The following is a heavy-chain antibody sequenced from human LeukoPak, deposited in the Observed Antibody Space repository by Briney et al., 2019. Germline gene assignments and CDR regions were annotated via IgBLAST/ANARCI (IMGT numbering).Heavy chain of an antibody. CDR2: IYSGGST. CDR1: GFTVSSNY. V-gene: IGHV3-53*01. J-gene: IGHJ5*01. Sequence: GGSLRLSCAASGFTVSSNYMSWVRQAPGKGLEWVSVIYSGGSTYYADSVKGRFTISRDNSKNTLYLQMNSLRAEDTAVYYCARQRGYRDVNWSDSWGQGTLVTVSS. D-gene: IGHD2-2*02. CDR3: ARQRGYRDVNWSDS.